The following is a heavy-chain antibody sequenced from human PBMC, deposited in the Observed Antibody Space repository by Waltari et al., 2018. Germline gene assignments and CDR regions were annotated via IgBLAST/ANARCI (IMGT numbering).Heavy chain of an antibody. J-gene: IGHJ4*02. D-gene: IGHD5-18*01. CDR2: IYAAGST. Sequence: EVQLVESGGALVHPGGSLRLSCAASGFTFRSNHMAWVRQAPGKALELVSIIYAAGSTYYADSVMGRFTISRDNSKNTLHLQMNSLRSEDTAIYYCATARDEETAMVYFDHWGEGSLVSVSS. CDR3: ATARDEETAMVYFDH. V-gene: IGHV3-66*02. CDR1: GFTFRSNH.